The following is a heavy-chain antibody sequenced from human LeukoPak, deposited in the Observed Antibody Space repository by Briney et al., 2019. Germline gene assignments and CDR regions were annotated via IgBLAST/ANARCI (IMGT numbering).Heavy chain of an antibody. V-gene: IGHV4-59*01. CDR2: LYYGESA. Sequence: PSETLSLTCTVSGGSISSYFWNWIRQPPGKGLEWIGYLYYGESANYNPSLSLRVTISVDTSKNQFSLKLSSVTAADTAVYYCARESFGAFDIWGHGAMVTVSS. D-gene: IGHD3-10*01. J-gene: IGHJ3*02. CDR1: GGSISSYF. CDR3: ARESFGAFDI.